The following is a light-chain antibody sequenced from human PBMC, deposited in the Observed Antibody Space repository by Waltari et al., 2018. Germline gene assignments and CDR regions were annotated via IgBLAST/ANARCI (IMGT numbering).Light chain of an antibody. CDR3: AVWDDSLSGRV. J-gene: IGLJ3*02. CDR2: RNN. Sequence: QSVLTQPPSASGTPGQRVTISCSGSRSNIGNNYVYWYPQLPGTAPKLLIDRNNQRPSGVPDRFSGSKSGTSASLAISGLRSEDEADYYCAVWDDSLSGRVFGGGTKVTVL. V-gene: IGLV1-47*01. CDR1: RSNIGNNY.